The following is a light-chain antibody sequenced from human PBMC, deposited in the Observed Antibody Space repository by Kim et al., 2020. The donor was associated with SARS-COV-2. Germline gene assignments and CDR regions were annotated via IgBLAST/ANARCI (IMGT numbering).Light chain of an antibody. V-gene: IGLV3-21*04. J-gene: IGLJ2*01. CDR1: SIGSQS. CDR2: YDS. Sequence: SYELTQPPSVSVAPGKTARISCAGNSIGSQSVVWYQQKPGQAPVLVIYYDSDRPSGIPERFSGSNSGNTATLTISWVEAGDEADYYCQVWDASSDHVVFGGGTQLTVL. CDR3: QVWDASSDHVV.